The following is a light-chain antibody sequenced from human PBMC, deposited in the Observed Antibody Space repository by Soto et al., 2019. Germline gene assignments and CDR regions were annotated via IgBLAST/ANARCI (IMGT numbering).Light chain of an antibody. CDR2: KAS. J-gene: IGKJ1*01. CDR3: QQYRSWPRT. CDR1: QSISSW. V-gene: IGKV1-5*03. Sequence: DIQMTQSPSILSASVGDRVTIPCRASQSISSWLAWYQQKPGKAPNLLIHKASHLESGVPSRFSGSGSGTEFTLTISSLQSEDFAVYYCQQYRSWPRTFGQGTKVDIK.